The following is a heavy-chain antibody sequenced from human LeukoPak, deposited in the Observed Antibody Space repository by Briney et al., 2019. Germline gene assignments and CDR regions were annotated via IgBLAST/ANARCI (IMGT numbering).Heavy chain of an antibody. J-gene: IGHJ4*02. V-gene: IGHV3-53*01. CDR3: AKDNSYGFYYFDY. CDR2: IYSDNT. Sequence: GGSLRLSCTVSGFTVSSNSMSWVRQAPGKGLEWVSFIYSDNTHYSDSVKGRFTISRDNSKNTLYLQMNSLRAEDTAVYYCAKDNSYGFYYFDYWGQGTLVTVSS. D-gene: IGHD5-18*01. CDR1: GFTVSSNS.